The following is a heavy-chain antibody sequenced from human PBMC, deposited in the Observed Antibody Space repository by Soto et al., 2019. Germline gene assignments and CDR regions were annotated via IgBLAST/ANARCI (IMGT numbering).Heavy chain of an antibody. D-gene: IGHD2-15*01. CDR3: AREVVDATYDY. CDR1: GFTISSYA. V-gene: IGHV3-64*01. Sequence: GWSLRLSCAASGFTISSYAMHRVRQAPGKGLEYVSAISGNGGSTYYSTSVKGTFTISRDNSTTTLYLQMGSLRAEDMGVYFCAREVVDATYDYWGQGTLVTVSS. CDR2: ISGNGGST. J-gene: IGHJ4*02.